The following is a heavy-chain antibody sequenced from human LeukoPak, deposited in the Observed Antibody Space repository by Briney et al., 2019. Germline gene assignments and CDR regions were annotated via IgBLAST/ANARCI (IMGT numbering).Heavy chain of an antibody. Sequence: ASVKVSCKASGYTFTSYGISWVRQAPGQGLEWMGWISAYNGNTNYAQKLQGRVTMTTDTSTSTAYMELRSLRSDDTAVYYCARDNPYYDSSGYYFFDYRGQGTLVTVSS. CDR3: ARDNPYYDSSGYYFFDY. V-gene: IGHV1-18*01. J-gene: IGHJ4*02. CDR1: GYTFTSYG. D-gene: IGHD3-22*01. CDR2: ISAYNGNT.